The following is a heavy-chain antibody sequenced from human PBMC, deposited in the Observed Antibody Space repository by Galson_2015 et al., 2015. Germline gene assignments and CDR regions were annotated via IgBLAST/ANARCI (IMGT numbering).Heavy chain of an antibody. V-gene: IGHV3-9*01. D-gene: IGHD3-10*01. CDR2: ISWNSGSI. CDR1: GFTFDDYA. Sequence: SLRLSCAASGFTFDDYAMHWVRQAPGKGLEWVSGISWNSGSIGYADSVKGRFTISRDNAKNSLYLQMNSLRAEDTALYYCAKELVRGDSTGGPVFFIASYMDVWGKGTTVTVSS. J-gene: IGHJ6*03. CDR3: AKELVRGDSTGGPVFFIASYMDV.